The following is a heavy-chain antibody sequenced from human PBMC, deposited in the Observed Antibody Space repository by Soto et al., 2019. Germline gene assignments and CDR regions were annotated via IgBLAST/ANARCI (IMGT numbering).Heavy chain of an antibody. CDR2: INPNSDDT. CDR3: ARKHSPDYIRWGLDP. Sequence: HVQLVQSGAEVKKPGASVKVSCKASGYSFSDNQIHWLRQAPGQGLEWMGRINPNSDDTDYAQKFQGRVTMTRDTSIDTAYLELTGLTSDDTAIYYCARKHSPDYIRWGLDPWCEGALVSVSS. D-gene: IGHD4-4*01. CDR1: GYSFSDNQ. V-gene: IGHV1-2*02. J-gene: IGHJ5*02.